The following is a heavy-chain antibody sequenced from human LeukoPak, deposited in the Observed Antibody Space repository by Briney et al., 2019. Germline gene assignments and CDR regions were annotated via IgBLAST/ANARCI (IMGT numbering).Heavy chain of an antibody. CDR2: ISYDGSDK. CDR3: AKPKRAYCGGDCYVDAFDI. CDR1: GFILSRYG. Sequence: PGRSLRLSCAASGFILSRYGMTWVRQAPGKGLKWVAVISYDGSDKYYADSVKGRFTISGDNSKSTLYLQMNSLRVDDTAVYYCAKPKRAYCGGDCYVDAFDIWGQGTMVTVSS. V-gene: IGHV3-30*18. D-gene: IGHD2-21*02. J-gene: IGHJ3*02.